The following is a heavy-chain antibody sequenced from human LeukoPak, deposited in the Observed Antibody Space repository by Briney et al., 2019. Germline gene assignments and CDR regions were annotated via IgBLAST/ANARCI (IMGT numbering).Heavy chain of an antibody. Sequence: GGSLRLSCAASGFSFSSHWMNWVRQVPGRGLVCVSHIDNDGSRTTYADSVKGRFTISRDNSKNTLYLQMNSLRAEDTAVYYCAKDPPSGYGWVIWGQGTMVTVSS. D-gene: IGHD5-12*01. CDR1: GFSFSSHW. J-gene: IGHJ3*02. CDR3: AKDPPSGYGWVI. V-gene: IGHV3-74*01. CDR2: IDNDGSRT.